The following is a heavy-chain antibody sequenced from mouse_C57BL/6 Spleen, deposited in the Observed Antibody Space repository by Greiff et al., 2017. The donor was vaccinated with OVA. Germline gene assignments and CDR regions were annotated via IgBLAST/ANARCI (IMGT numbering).Heavy chain of an antibody. CDR3: ARWDGNYGFAY. J-gene: IGHJ3*01. CDR2: IYPGSGNT. V-gene: IGHV1-66*01. D-gene: IGHD2-1*01. Sequence: VQLQQSGPELVKPGASVKISCKASGYSFPSYYIHWVKQRPGQGLEWIGWIYPGSGNTKYNEKFKGKATLTADTSSSTAYMQLSSLTSEDSAVYYCARWDGNYGFAYWGQGTLVTVSA. CDR1: GYSFPSYY.